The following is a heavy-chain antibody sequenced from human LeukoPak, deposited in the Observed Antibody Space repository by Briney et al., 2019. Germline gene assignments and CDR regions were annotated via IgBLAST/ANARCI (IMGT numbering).Heavy chain of an antibody. CDR1: GYTFTSYG. CDR2: ISAYNGNT. J-gene: IGHJ6*03. CDR3: ARVVDTAMVRYYYYYMDV. V-gene: IGHV1-18*01. Sequence: ASVKVSCKASGYTFTSYGISWVRQAPGQGLEWMGWISAYNGNTNYAQKLQGRVTMTTDTPTSTAYMELRSLRSDDTAVYYCARVVDTAMVRYYYYYMDVWGKGTTVTVSS. D-gene: IGHD5-18*01.